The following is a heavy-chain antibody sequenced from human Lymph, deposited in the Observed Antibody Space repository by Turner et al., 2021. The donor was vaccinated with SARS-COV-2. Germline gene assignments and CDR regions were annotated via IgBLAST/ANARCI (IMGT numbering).Heavy chain of an antibody. CDR1: GFTFDDYA. CDR2: ISWNSGSI. V-gene: IGHV3-9*01. D-gene: IGHD6-6*01. J-gene: IGHJ4*02. CDR3: AKYWGGEQFVRLFDY. Sequence: EVQLVETGGGLVQPGGSLRLSCAASGFTFDDYAMNWVRQVPGKGLVWVLGISWNSGSIGYADSVKCRFTISRDNAKNSLYLQMIGLRAEDTALYYCAKYWGGEQFVRLFDYWGQGTLVTVSS.